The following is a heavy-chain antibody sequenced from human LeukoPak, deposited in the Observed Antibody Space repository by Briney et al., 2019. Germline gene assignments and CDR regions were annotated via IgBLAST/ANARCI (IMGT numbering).Heavy chain of an antibody. J-gene: IGHJ5*01. CDR1: GFTFSSYS. CDR2: IKQDGSDK. V-gene: IGHV3-7*03. CDR3: AKIPLFGWFDP. D-gene: IGHD3-10*01. Sequence: GGSLRLSCAASGFTFSSYSMNWVRQAPGKGLEWVANIKQDGSDKYYVDSVKGRFTISRDNSKNTLYLQMNSLRAEDTDVYYCAKIPLFGWFDPWGQGTLVTVSS.